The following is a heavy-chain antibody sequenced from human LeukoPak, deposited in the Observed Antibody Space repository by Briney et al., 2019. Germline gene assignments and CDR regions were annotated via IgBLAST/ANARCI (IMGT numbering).Heavy chain of an antibody. CDR1: GFTFSSYS. CDR2: ISSSSSTI. V-gene: IGHV3-48*01. J-gene: IGHJ3*02. CDR3: ARSGRQWLVDAFDI. D-gene: IGHD6-19*01. Sequence: GGSLRLSCAASGFTFSSYSMNWVRQAPGKGLEWVSYISSSSSTIYYADSVKGRFTISRDNAKNSLYLQMNSLRAEDTAVYYCARSGRQWLVDAFDIWGQGTMVTVSS.